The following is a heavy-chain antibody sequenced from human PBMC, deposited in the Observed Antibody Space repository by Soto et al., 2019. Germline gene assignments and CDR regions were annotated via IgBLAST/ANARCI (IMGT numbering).Heavy chain of an antibody. D-gene: IGHD3-22*01. CDR3: ARDTAMIVVGPSRGYFDY. V-gene: IGHV1-46*01. CDR1: GYTFTSYY. Sequence: ASVKVSCKASGYTFTSYYMHWVRQAPGQGLEWMGIINPSGGSTSYAQKFQGRVTMTRDTSTSTVYMELSSLRSEDTAVYYCARDTAMIVVGPSRGYFDYWGQGTLVTVSS. CDR2: INPSGGST. J-gene: IGHJ4*02.